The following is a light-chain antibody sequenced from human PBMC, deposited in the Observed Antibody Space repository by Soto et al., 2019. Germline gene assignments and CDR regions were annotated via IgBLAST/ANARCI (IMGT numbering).Light chain of an antibody. CDR2: SND. Sequence: QSVLAQPPSASGTPGQRVTISCSGSTSNIGRNAVTWYQQLPGTAPQCLIYSNDQRPSGVTDRISGSRSGTSASLAISGLQSGDEAEYYCAAWDDTLRARVFGGGTQLTVL. V-gene: IGLV1-44*01. CDR3: AAWDDTLRARV. CDR1: TSNIGRNA. J-gene: IGLJ2*01.